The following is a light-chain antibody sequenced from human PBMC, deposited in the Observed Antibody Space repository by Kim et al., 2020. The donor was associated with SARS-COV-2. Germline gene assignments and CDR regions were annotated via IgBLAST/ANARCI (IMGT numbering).Light chain of an antibody. J-gene: IGLJ2*01. CDR1: KLGDKY. CDR3: QAWDSSTVV. V-gene: IGLV3-1*01. Sequence: VSPRQTASITCPGDKLGDKYACWYQQKPGQSPVLVIYQDTKRPSGIPERFSGSNSGNTATLTISGTQAMDEADYYCQAWDSSTVVFGGGTQLTVL. CDR2: QDT.